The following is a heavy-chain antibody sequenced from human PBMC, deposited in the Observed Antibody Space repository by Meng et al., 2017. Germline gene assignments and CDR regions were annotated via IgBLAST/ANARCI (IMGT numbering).Heavy chain of an antibody. D-gene: IGHD4-11*01. V-gene: IGHV1-18*01. Sequence: QVRVVEAGAEGKKPGASVKVSSKASGYTFTSDGISWVRQAHGQGLEWMGWISAYNGSTNYAQKLQGRVTMTTDTSTSTAYLELRSLRSDDTAVYYCAQTTVTTYSEYFQLWGQGTLVTVSS. CDR3: AQTTVTTYSEYFQL. J-gene: IGHJ1*01. CDR1: GYTFTSDG. CDR2: ISAYNGST.